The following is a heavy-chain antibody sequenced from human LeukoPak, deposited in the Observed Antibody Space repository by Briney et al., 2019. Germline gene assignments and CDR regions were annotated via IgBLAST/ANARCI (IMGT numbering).Heavy chain of an antibody. CDR2: IIPIFGTA. J-gene: IGHJ4*02. CDR1: GGTFSSYA. CDR3: AIPAGITMVRGVMAFDY. Sequence: SVKVSCKASGGTFSSYAISWVRQAPGQGLEWMGGIIPIFGTANYAQKFQGRVTITADKSTSTAYMELSSLRSEDTAVYYCAIPAGITMVRGVMAFDYWGQGTLVTVSS. V-gene: IGHV1-69*06. D-gene: IGHD3-10*01.